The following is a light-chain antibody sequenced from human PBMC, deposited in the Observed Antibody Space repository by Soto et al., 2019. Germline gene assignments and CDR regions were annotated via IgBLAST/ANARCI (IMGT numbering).Light chain of an antibody. J-gene: IGKJ1*01. Sequence: DVQLTQSPSFLSASVGDRVTITCRASQDISSYLAWYQQRPGKVPRFLTHSASTLQSGVPSRFSATESVTTFTLTISSLQPEDIATYYCQQLNRFPRTFGQGTKVE. V-gene: IGKV1-9*01. CDR2: SAS. CDR1: QDISSY. CDR3: QQLNRFPRT.